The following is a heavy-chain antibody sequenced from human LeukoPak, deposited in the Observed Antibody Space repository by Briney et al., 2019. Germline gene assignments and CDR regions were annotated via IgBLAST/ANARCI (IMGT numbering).Heavy chain of an antibody. J-gene: IGHJ4*02. CDR1: GGTFSRYA. CDR3: ARDSPSSGGSSAAPPDY. CDR2: IIPIFGTA. V-gene: IGHV1-69*13. D-gene: IGHD3-10*01. Sequence: GASVKVSCKASGGTFSRYAISWVRQAPGQGLEWMGGIIPIFGTANYAQKFQGRVTITADESTSTAYMKLSSLRSEDTAVYYCARDSPSSGGSSAAPPDYWGQGTLVTVSS.